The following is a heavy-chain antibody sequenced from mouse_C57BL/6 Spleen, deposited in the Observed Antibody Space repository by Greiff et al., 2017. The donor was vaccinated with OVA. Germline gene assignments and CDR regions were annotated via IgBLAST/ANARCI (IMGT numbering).Heavy chain of an antibody. CDR1: GYSFTGYY. V-gene: IGHV1-42*01. J-gene: IGHJ4*01. CDR2: INPSTGGT. Sequence: EVQLQQSGPELVKPGASVKISCKASGYSFTGYYMNWVKQSPEKSLEWIGEINPSTGGTTYNQKFKAKATLTVDKSSSTAYMQLKSLTSEDSAVYYCARSYDPFAMDYWGQGTSVTVSS. CDR3: ARSYDPFAMDY. D-gene: IGHD2-3*01.